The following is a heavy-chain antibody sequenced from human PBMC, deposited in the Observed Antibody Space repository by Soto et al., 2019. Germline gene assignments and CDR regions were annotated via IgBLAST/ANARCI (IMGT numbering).Heavy chain of an antibody. CDR1: GFTFSSYA. Sequence: GGSLRLSCAASGFTFSSYAMHCVRQAPGKGLEWVAVISYDGSNKYYADSVKGRFTISRDNSKNTLYLQMNSLRAEDTAVYYCARDRGDADDYYYYYGMDVWGQGTTVTVSS. CDR3: ARDRGDADDYYYYYGMDV. D-gene: IGHD3-10*01. J-gene: IGHJ6*02. CDR2: ISYDGSNK. V-gene: IGHV3-30-3*01.